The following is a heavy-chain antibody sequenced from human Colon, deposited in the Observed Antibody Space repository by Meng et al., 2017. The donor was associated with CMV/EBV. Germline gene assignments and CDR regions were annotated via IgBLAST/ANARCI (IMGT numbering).Heavy chain of an antibody. CDR3: ARGHSGATARPYYGMDV. CDR1: LGTLSSFA. Sequence: SVMVSSKDSLGTLSSFAINWVRQAPGQGLEWVAGIIPIPGIANYAQKLRDRVTITADKSTGTAYMELSSLRSEDTAVYYCARGHSGATARPYYGMDVWGQGTTVTVSS. CDR2: IIPIPGIA. J-gene: IGHJ6*02. D-gene: IGHD1-26*01. V-gene: IGHV1-69*10.